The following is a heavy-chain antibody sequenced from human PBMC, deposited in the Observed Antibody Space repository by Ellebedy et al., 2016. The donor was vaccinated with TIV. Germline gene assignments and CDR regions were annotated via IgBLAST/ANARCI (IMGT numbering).Heavy chain of an antibody. J-gene: IGHJ4*02. D-gene: IGHD3-22*01. V-gene: IGHV5-10-1*01. CDR1: GYSFTSYW. Sequence: GESLKISXKGSGYSFTSYWISWVRQMPGKGLEWMGRIDPSDSYTNYSPSFQGHVTISADKSISTAYLQWSSLKASDTAMYYCARHFRHLGNDSSGYYPPGSDYWGQGTLVTVSS. CDR3: ARHFRHLGNDSSGYYPPGSDY. CDR2: IDPSDSYT.